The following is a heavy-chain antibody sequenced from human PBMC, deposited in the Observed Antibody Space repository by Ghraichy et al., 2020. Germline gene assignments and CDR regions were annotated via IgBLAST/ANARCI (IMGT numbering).Heavy chain of an antibody. Sequence: GSLRLSCAASGFTFSSYSMNWVRQAPGKGLEWVSYISSSSSTIYYADSVKGRFTISRDNAKNSLYLQMNSLRDEDTAVYYCARDDDYRRYYYYGMDVWGQGTTVTVSS. J-gene: IGHJ6*02. V-gene: IGHV3-48*02. CDR3: ARDDDYRRYYYYGMDV. D-gene: IGHD4-11*01. CDR2: ISSSSSTI. CDR1: GFTFSSYS.